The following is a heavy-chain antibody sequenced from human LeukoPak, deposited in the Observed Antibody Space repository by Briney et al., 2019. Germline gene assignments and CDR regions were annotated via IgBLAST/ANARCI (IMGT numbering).Heavy chain of an antibody. CDR3: ARRPYSSSWYDFDY. V-gene: IGHV1-69*01. J-gene: IGHJ4*02. Sequence: KVSCKASGGTLSSYAISWVRQAPGQGLEWMGGIIPIFGTANYAQKFQGRVTITADESTSTAYMELSSLRSEDTAVYYCARRPYSSSWYDFDYWGQGTLVTVSS. CDR2: IIPIFGTA. D-gene: IGHD6-13*01. CDR1: GGTLSSYA.